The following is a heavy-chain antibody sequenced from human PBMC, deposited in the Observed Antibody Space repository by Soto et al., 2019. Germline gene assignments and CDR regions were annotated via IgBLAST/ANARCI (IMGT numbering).Heavy chain of an antibody. CDR1: GGSVSIGSYY. D-gene: IGHD3-22*01. CDR2: IYYSGST. J-gene: IGHJ4*02. CDR3: ARVDYDSSGWVFDY. Sequence: PSEALSVASTLSGGSVSIGSYYWSWIRQPPGKGLEWIGYIYYSGSTNYNPSLKSRVTISVDTSKNQFSLKLSSVTAADTAVYYCARVDYDSSGWVFDYWGQGTLVTVSS. V-gene: IGHV4-61*01.